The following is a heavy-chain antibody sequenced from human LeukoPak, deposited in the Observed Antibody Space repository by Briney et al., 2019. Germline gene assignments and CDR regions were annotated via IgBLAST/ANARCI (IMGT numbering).Heavy chain of an antibody. Sequence: GASVKVSCKASGYTFTSYYMHWVRQAPGQGLEWMGIINPSGGSTSYAQKFQGRVTMTRDTSTSTVYMELSSLRSEDTAVCYCARAPLWSMVRGVIIPFDYWGQGTLVTVSS. V-gene: IGHV1-46*01. J-gene: IGHJ4*02. CDR3: ARAPLWSMVRGVIIPFDY. CDR2: INPSGGST. CDR1: GYTFTSYY. D-gene: IGHD3-10*01.